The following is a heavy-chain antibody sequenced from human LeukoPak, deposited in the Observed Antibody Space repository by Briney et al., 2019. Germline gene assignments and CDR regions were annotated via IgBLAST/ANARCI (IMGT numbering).Heavy chain of an antibody. Sequence: SETLSLTCTVSGGSINSYYWSWIRQPAGKGLEWIGRIDTSGSSNYNPSLKSRVTMSVDTSKNQFSLRLTSVTAADTAVYYCARAAYGDYRYYFFYVDVWGKGTTVTVSS. D-gene: IGHD4-17*01. J-gene: IGHJ6*03. CDR3: ARAAYGDYRYYFFYVDV. V-gene: IGHV4-4*07. CDR1: GGSINSYY. CDR2: IDTSGSS.